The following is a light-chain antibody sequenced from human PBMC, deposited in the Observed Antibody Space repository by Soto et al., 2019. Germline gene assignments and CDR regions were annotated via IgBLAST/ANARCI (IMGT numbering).Light chain of an antibody. V-gene: IGLV1-44*01. J-gene: IGLJ2*01. Sequence: QSVLTQPPSASGTPGQRVTISCSGSSANIESYTVNWYQQVPGTAPKLLIDSNNQRPSGVPDRFSGSKSGTSASLAISGLQSEDEADYHCAAWDDSLKAVVFGGGTKLTVL. CDR1: SANIESYT. CDR3: AAWDDSLKAVV. CDR2: SNN.